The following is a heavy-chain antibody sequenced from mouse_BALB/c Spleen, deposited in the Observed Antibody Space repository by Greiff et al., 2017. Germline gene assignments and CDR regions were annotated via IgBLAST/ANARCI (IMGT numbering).Heavy chain of an antibody. CDR2: ISYSGST. J-gene: IGHJ2*01. Sequence: DVKLEESGPGLVKPSQSLSLTCTVTGYSITSDYAWNWIRQFPGNKLEWMGYISYSGSTSYNPSLKSRISITRDTSKNQFFLQLNSVTTEDTATYYCASYYYGSSYYFDYWGQGTTLTVSS. V-gene: IGHV3-2*02. D-gene: IGHD1-1*01. CDR3: ASYYYGSSYYFDY. CDR1: GYSITSDYA.